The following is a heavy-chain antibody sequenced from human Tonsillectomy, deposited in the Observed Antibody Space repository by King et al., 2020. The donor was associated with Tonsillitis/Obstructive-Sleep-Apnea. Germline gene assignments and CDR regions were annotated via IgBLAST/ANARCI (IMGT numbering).Heavy chain of an antibody. CDR2: ISAYNGNT. J-gene: IGHJ4*02. Sequence: QLVQSGAEVKKPGASVKVSCKASGYTFTSYGISWVRQAPGQGLEWMGWISAYNGNTNYAQKLQGRVTMTTDTSTSTAHMELRSLRSDDTAVYYCARDRGKQWLPRLIDYWGQGTLVTVSS. CDR3: ARDRGKQWLPRLIDY. D-gene: IGHD6-19*01. V-gene: IGHV1-18*01. CDR1: GYTFTSYG.